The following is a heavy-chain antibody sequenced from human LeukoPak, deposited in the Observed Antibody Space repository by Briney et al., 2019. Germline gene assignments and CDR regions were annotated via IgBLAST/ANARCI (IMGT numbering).Heavy chain of an antibody. CDR2: INPSGGST. V-gene: IGHV1-46*01. J-gene: IGHJ5*02. D-gene: IGHD3-10*01. CDR1: GYTFTSYY. CDR3: ARADGSGREFDP. Sequence: ASVKVSCKASGYTFTSYYMHWVRQAPGQGLEWMGIINPSGGSTSYAQKFQGRVTITGDTSASTAYMELSSLRSEDTAVYYCARADGSGREFDPWGQGTLVTVSS.